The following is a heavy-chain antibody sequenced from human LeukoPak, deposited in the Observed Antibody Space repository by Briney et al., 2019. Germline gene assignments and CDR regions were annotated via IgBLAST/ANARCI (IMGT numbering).Heavy chain of an antibody. Sequence: NPGGSLRLSCAASGNTFSSYSMNWVRQAPGKGLEWVSSISTSSRYIYYADSVKGRFTISRDDAKNSLFLQMNSLRAEDTAVYYCTRDLFCRDGVCPVWGQGTTVIVSS. J-gene: IGHJ6*02. D-gene: IGHD2-8*01. CDR1: GNTFSSYS. V-gene: IGHV3-21*01. CDR3: TRDLFCRDGVCPV. CDR2: ISTSSRYI.